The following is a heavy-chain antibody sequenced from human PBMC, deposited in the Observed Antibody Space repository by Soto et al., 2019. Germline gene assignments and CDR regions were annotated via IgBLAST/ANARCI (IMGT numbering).Heavy chain of an antibody. CDR1: GFTFSNAW. CDR2: IKSKTDGGTT. V-gene: IGHV3-15*01. CDR3: TTSSPDVWSGYFPFDY. J-gene: IGHJ4*02. Sequence: EVQLVESGGGLVKPGGSLRLSCAASGFTFSNAWMSWVRQAPGKGLEWVGRIKSKTDGGTTDYAAPVKGRFTISRDDSTNTLHLQMNSLKTEDTAVYYCTTSSPDVWSGYFPFDYWGQGTLVTVSS. D-gene: IGHD3-3*01.